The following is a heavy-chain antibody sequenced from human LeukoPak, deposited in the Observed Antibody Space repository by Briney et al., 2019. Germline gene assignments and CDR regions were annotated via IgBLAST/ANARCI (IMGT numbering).Heavy chain of an antibody. CDR1: GGSISSYY. J-gene: IGHJ4*02. Sequence: SETLSLTCTVSGGSISSYYWSWIRQPPGKGLGWIGYIYYGGSTKYNPSLKSRVTISVDTSRNQFSLKLSSVTAADTAVYYCARGRYYYDSSGYYYFDYWGQGTLVTVSS. V-gene: IGHV4-59*01. CDR3: ARGRYYYDSSGYYYFDY. D-gene: IGHD3-22*01. CDR2: IYYGGST.